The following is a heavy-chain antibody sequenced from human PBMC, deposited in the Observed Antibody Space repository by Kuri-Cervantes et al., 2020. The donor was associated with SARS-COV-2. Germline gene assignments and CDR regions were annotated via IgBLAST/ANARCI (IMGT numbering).Heavy chain of an antibody. D-gene: IGHD4-17*01. J-gene: IGHJ2*01. CDR1: GYTFTSYG. V-gene: IGHV1-18*04. Sequence: ALVKVSCKASGYTFTSYGISWVRQAPGQGLEWMGWISAYNGNTNYAQKLQGRVTMTTDTSTSTAYMELRSLRSDDTAVYYCARDTGGDYGYWYFDLWGRGTLVTVSS. CDR3: ARDTGGDYGYWYFDL. CDR2: ISAYNGNT.